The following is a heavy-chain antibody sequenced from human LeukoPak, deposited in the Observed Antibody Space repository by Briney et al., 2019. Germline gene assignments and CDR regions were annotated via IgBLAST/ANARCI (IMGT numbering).Heavy chain of an antibody. CDR3: ARDPLSPD. V-gene: IGHV3-7*01. J-gene: IGHJ4*02. CDR1: GFPFSSHW. Sequence: PGGSLSLSCAASGFPFSSHWLSWFRQSPGKGLEWVAHINQDGSEKSYVDSVKGRFTISRDNAKNSLYLQMNSLRAEDTAVYYCARDPLSPDWGQGTLVTVSS. D-gene: IGHD2/OR15-2a*01. CDR2: INQDGSEK.